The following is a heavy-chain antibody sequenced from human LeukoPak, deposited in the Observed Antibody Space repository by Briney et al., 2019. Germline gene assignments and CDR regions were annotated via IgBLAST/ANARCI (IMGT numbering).Heavy chain of an antibody. J-gene: IGHJ4*02. D-gene: IGHD5-18*01. CDR3: AVNSPYDY. CDR2: IRQDGSEK. CDR1: GFSFSHYW. Sequence: GGSLRLSCAASGFSFSHYWMTWVRQAPGKGLEWVANIRQDGSEKCYVDSVKGRFTVSRDNAKNSLYLQMNSLRAEDTGVYYCAVNSPYDYWGQGTLVTVSS. V-gene: IGHV3-7*01.